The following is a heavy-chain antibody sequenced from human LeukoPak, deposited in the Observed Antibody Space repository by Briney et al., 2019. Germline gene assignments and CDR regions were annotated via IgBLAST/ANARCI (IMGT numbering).Heavy chain of an antibody. J-gene: IGHJ4*02. D-gene: IGHD3-16*02. CDR2: IIPIFGTA. Sequence: SVKVSCKASGGTFSSHAISWVRQAPGQGLEWMGGIIPIFGTANYAQKFQGRVTITADKSTSTAYMELSSLRSEDTAVYYCAFDVWGSYRYARLGYWGQGTLVTVSS. CDR3: AFDVWGSYRYARLGY. CDR1: GGTFSSHA. V-gene: IGHV1-69*06.